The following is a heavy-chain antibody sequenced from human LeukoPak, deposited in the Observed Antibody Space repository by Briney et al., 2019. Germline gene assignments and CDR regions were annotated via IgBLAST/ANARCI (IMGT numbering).Heavy chain of an antibody. CDR2: ISGSGGST. Sequence: GSLRLSCAASGFTFSSYAMSWVRQAPGKGLEWVSAISGSGGSTYYADSVKGRFTISRDNSKNTLYLQMNSLRAEDTAVYYCAKKWGYYYDSSGPTDDAFDIWGQGTMVTVSS. V-gene: IGHV3-23*01. CDR1: GFTFSSYA. D-gene: IGHD3-22*01. CDR3: AKKWGYYYDSSGPTDDAFDI. J-gene: IGHJ3*02.